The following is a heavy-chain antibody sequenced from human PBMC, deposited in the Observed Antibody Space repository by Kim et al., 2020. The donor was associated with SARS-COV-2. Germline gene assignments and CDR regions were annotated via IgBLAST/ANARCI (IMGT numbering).Heavy chain of an antibody. D-gene: IGHD3-3*01. V-gene: IGHV3-11*06. CDR3: ATGRLRFLEWLLPEFDY. Sequence: KDRFTLSRDNAKNSLYLQMNSLRAEDTAVYYCATGRLRFLEWLLPEFDYWGQGTLVTVSS. J-gene: IGHJ4*02.